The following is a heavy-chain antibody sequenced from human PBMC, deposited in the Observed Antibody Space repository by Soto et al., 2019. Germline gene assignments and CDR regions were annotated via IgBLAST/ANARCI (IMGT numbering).Heavy chain of an antibody. CDR3: ARVIYYDSSGYPYDAFDI. J-gene: IGHJ3*02. Sequence: SQTLSLTCAISGDSVSSNSAAWNWIRQSPSRSLDLLVMTYYRSKLYNDYVVSVKSRITINPDTSKIQFSLQLNSVIPEDTAVYYFARVIYYDSSGYPYDAFDIWGQGTMVTISS. CDR1: GDSVSSNSAA. CDR2: TYYRSKLYN. V-gene: IGHV6-1*01. D-gene: IGHD3-22*01.